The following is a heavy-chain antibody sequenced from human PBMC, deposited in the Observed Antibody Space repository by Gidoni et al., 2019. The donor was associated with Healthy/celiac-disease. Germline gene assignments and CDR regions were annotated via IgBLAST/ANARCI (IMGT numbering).Heavy chain of an antibody. Sequence: QVQLQESGPGLVKPSETLSLTCTVSGYSISSGYYWGWIRQPPGKGLEWIGSIYHSGSTYYNPSLKSRVTISVDTSKNQFSLKLSSVTAADTAVYYCARTVYDSSGYLDYWGQGTLVTVSS. J-gene: IGHJ4*02. CDR1: GYSISSGYY. D-gene: IGHD3-22*01. V-gene: IGHV4-38-2*02. CDR3: ARTVYDSSGYLDY. CDR2: IYHSGST.